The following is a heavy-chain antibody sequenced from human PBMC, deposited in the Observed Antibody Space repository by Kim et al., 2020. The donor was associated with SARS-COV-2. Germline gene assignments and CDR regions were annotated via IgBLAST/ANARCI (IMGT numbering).Heavy chain of an antibody. J-gene: IGHJ6*02. CDR2: IIPIFGTA. CDR1: GGTFSSYA. CDR3: ARSRGWATVYGMDV. V-gene: IGHV1-69*13. D-gene: IGHD4-17*01. Sequence: SVKVSCKASGGTFSSYAISWVRQAPGQGLEWMGGIIPIFGTANYAQKFQGRVTITADESTSTAYMGLSSLRSEDTAVYYCARSRGWATVYGMDVWGQGTTVTVSS.